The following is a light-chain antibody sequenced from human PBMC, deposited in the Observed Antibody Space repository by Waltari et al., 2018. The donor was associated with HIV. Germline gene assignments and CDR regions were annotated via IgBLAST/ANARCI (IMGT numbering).Light chain of an antibody. Sequence: QSALAQPTSVAGSPGQSITISCTGSISDIGLYAFVSWYQQYPAKAPRLLIYGVSSRPSGISDRFSAFKSGNTATLTISGLQAEDEADYYCSSLTLTHSVLFGGGTRLTVL. V-gene: IGLV2-14*03. CDR3: SSLTLTHSVL. J-gene: IGLJ3*02. CDR2: GVS. CDR1: ISDIGLYAF.